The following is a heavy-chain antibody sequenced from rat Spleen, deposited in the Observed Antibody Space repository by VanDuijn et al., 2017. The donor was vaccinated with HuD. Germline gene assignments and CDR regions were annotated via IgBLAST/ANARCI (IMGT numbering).Heavy chain of an antibody. V-gene: IGHV2-15*01. CDR3: ARHLREASGVMDV. D-gene: IGHD4-3*01. J-gene: IGHJ4*01. Sequence: QVQLKESGPGLVQPSQTLSLTCTVSGFSLRSFGVSWVRQPPGQGLEWIGAIWNGGNTDYNSPLKSRLSISRDTSKSQVLLEMSSLQTEDTGTYYCARHLREASGVMDVWGQGASVTVSS. CDR1: GFSLRSFG. CDR2: IWNGGNT.